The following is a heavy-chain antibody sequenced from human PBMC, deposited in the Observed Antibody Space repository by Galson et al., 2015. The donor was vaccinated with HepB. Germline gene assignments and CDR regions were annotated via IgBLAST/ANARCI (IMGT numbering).Heavy chain of an antibody. V-gene: IGHV3-30-3*01. CDR2: ISYDGSNK. D-gene: IGHD2-2*01. Sequence: SLRLSCAASGFTFSSYAMHWVRQAPGKGLEWVAVISYDGSNKYYADSVKGRFTISRDNSKNTLYLQMNSLRAEDTAVYYCARDARYCSSTSCYVGYYYYSGMDVWVQGTTVTVSS. J-gene: IGHJ6*02. CDR3: ARDARYCSSTSCYVGYYYYSGMDV. CDR1: GFTFSSYA.